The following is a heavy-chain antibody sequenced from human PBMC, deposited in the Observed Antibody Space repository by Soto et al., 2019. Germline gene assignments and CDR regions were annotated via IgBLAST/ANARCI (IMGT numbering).Heavy chain of an antibody. V-gene: IGHV3-33*01. Sequence: ESGGGVVQPGRSLRLSCAASGFTFSSYGMHWVRQAPGKGLEWVAVIWYDGSNKYYADSVKGRFTISRDNSKNTLYLQMNSLRAEDTAVYYCARGTYCGGDCYSSAPLDYWGQGTLVTVSS. J-gene: IGHJ4*02. CDR3: ARGTYCGGDCYSSAPLDY. CDR2: IWYDGSNK. D-gene: IGHD2-21*02. CDR1: GFTFSSYG.